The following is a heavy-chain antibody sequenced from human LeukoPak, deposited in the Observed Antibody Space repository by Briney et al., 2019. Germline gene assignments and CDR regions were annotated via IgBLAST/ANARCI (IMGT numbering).Heavy chain of an antibody. Sequence: SETLSLTCAVYGGSFSGYYWSWIRQPPGKGLEWIGEINHSGSTNYNPSLKSRITISVDTSKNQFSLKLSSVTAADTAFYYCASQGHHGKIVGTTLSYFYMDVWGKGTTVTVSS. D-gene: IGHD1-26*01. CDR3: ASQGHHGKIVGTTLSYFYMDV. J-gene: IGHJ6*03. CDR1: GGSFSGYY. CDR2: INHSGST. V-gene: IGHV4-34*01.